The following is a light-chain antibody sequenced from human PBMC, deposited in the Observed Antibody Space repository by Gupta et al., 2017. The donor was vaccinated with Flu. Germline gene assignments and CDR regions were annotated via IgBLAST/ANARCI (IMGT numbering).Light chain of an antibody. Sequence: EIVMTQSPATLSVSPGERATLSCRASQSVSSKLAWYQQKPGQAPRLLIYDASTRATGIPARVSGSGSGTEFNLTLSSLQSEDFAVYYCQQYNNWPPLFTFGPGTKVDIK. J-gene: IGKJ3*01. CDR1: QSVSSK. CDR3: QQYNNWPPLFT. CDR2: DAS. V-gene: IGKV3-15*01.